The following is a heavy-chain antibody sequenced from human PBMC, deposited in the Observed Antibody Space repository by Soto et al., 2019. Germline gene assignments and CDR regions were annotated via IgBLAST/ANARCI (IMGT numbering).Heavy chain of an antibody. V-gene: IGHV1-18*01. Sequence: ASVKVSCKASGYTFTSYGISWVRQAPGQGLEWMGWISAYNGNTNYAQKLQGRVTMTTDTSTSTAYMELRSLRSDDTAVYYCARDPTGDRYCSSTSCYASDYWGQGTLVTVSS. CDR2: ISAYNGNT. D-gene: IGHD2-2*01. CDR3: ARDPTGDRYCSSTSCYASDY. J-gene: IGHJ4*02. CDR1: GYTFTSYG.